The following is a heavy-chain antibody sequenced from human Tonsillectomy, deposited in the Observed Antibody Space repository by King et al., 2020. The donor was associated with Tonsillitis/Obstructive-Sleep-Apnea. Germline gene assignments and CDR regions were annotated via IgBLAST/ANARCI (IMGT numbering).Heavy chain of an antibody. Sequence: VQLVQSGGGLVQPGRSLRLSCAASGFTFDDYAMHWVRQAPGKGLEWVSSISWNGGIIGYADYVRGRFTISRDNARNSRYLQMNSLRAEDTALYYCAKDQIIGTTGSPGDAFDIWGQGTMVTVSS. CDR3: AKDQIIGTTGSPGDAFDI. D-gene: IGHD1-1*01. J-gene: IGHJ3*02. CDR2: ISWNGGII. CDR1: GFTFDDYA. V-gene: IGHV3-9*01.